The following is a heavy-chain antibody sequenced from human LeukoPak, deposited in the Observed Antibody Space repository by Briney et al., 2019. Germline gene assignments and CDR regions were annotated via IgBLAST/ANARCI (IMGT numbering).Heavy chain of an antibody. CDR3: ARIVARGARELTAVDY. Sequence: VASVKVSCKASGGTFSSYAISWVRQAPGQGLEWMGRIIPIFGIANYAQKFQGRVTITADKSTSTAYMELSSLRSEDMAVYYCARIVARGARELTAVDYWGQGTLVTVSS. D-gene: IGHD6-6*01. V-gene: IGHV1-69*04. J-gene: IGHJ4*02. CDR1: GGTFSSYA. CDR2: IIPIFGIA.